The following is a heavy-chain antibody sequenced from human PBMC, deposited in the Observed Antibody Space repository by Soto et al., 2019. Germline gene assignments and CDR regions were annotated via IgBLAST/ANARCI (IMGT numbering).Heavy chain of an antibody. D-gene: IGHD1-26*01. CDR3: ARHLSRKEEWEPGDY. J-gene: IGHJ4*02. V-gene: IGHV5-51*01. CDR1: GYSFTSYW. CDR2: IYPGDSDT. Sequence: GESLKISWKGSGYSFTSYWIGWVRQMPGKGLEWMGIIYPGDSDTRYSPSFQGQVTISADKSISTAYLQWSSLKASDTAMYYCARHLSRKEEWEPGDYWGQGTLVTVSS.